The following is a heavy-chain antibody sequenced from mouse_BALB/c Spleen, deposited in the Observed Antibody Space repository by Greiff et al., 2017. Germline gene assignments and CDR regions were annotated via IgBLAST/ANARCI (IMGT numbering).Heavy chain of an antibody. D-gene: IGHD1-1*01. Sequence: VQLQQSGAELVKPGASVKLSCTASGFNIKDTYMHWVKQRPEQGLEWIGRIDPANGSTKYDPKFQGQATITADTSSNTAYLQLSSLTSEDTAVYYCARSPFYYYGSDWGQGTTLTVSS. CDR3: ARSPFYYYGSD. J-gene: IGHJ2*01. V-gene: IGHV14-3*02. CDR2: IDPANGST. CDR1: GFNIKDTY.